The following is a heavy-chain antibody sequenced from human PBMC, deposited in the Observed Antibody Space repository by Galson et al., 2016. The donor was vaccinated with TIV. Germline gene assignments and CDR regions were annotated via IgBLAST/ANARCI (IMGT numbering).Heavy chain of an antibody. V-gene: IGHV1-46*01. J-gene: IGHJ4*02. D-gene: IGHD2-15*01. Sequence: SVKVSCKASGYTLSHYYMHWVRQAPGQGLEWVGVIDPLGGGTTYAPQFQGRVTMTRDTSTSTVYMELTSLKSDDTAVLYCGTISGARGPFDYWGQGTMVAVSS. CDR3: GTISGARGPFDY. CDR1: GYTLSHYY. CDR2: IDPLGGGT.